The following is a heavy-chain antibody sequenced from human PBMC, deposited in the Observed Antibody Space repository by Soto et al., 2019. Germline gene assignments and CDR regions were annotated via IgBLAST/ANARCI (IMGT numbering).Heavy chain of an antibody. D-gene: IGHD3-22*01. J-gene: IGHJ4*02. CDR3: ARQIYDSDTGPNFQYSFDS. CDR1: GYSFAGYW. CDR2: IDPSDSQT. Sequence: GESLKISCKGSGYSFAGYWITWVRQKPGKGLEWMGRIDPSDSQTYYSPSFRGHVTISVTKSITTVFLQWSSLRASDIAMYYCARQIYDSDTGPNFQYSFDSWGQGTPVTVSS. V-gene: IGHV5-10-1*01.